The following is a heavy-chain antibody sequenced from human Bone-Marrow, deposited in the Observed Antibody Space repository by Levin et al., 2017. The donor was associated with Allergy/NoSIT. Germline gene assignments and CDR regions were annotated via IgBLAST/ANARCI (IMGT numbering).Heavy chain of an antibody. J-gene: IGHJ5*02. D-gene: IGHD4-17*01. CDR2: IYYSGST. V-gene: IGHV4-30-4*01. Sequence: TSETLSLTCTVSGGSISSGDYYWSWIRQPPGKGLEWIGYIYYSGSTYYNPSLKSRITISVDTSKNQFSLNLSSVTAADTAVYFCARALLRAVTHPCNWFDPWGQGTLVTVSS. CDR3: ARALLRAVTHPCNWFDP. CDR1: GGSISSGDYY.